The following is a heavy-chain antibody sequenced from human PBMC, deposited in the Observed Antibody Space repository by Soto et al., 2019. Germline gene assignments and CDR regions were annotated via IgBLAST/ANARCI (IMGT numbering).Heavy chain of an antibody. D-gene: IGHD3-10*01. CDR1: GFTFSTYG. Sequence: GGSLRLSCAASGFTFSTYGMHWVRQAPGKGLERVAVISSDGNDKYHADSVKGRFTISRDNSKNTLFLQMNSLRAEDTAIYYCAKDSGRGSADYYFDYWGQGTLVTVS. CDR2: ISSDGNDK. V-gene: IGHV3-30*18. J-gene: IGHJ4*02. CDR3: AKDSGRGSADYYFDY.